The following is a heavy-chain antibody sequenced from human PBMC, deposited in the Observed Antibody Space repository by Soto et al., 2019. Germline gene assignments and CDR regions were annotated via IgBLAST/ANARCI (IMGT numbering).Heavy chain of an antibody. D-gene: IGHD3-16*01. CDR2: IYYSGST. V-gene: IGHV4-39*01. CDR1: GGSISSSSYY. CDR3: ARHGYDYVWVSPVEGPLDY. Sequence: QLQLQESGPGLVKPSETLSLTCTVSGGSISSSSYYWGWIRQPPGKGLGWIGSIYYSGSTYYNPSLKSRVTTSVDTSKNQFSLKLSSVTAADTAVYYCARHGYDYVWVSPVEGPLDYLGQVTLVTVSS. J-gene: IGHJ4*02.